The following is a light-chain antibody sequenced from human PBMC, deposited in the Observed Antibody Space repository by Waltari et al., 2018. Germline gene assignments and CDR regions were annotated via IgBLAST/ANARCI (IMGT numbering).Light chain of an antibody. Sequence: VLKQSPGTLSLSPGERATLSCRASQSLTKRYLALYQQKPGQAPRLLIYGASSRAAGIPERFSGSGSGTDFTLTISRLEPEDFAVYYCQQYGSSILYTFGQGTKVEIK. V-gene: IGKV3-20*01. CDR1: QSLTKRY. CDR2: GAS. J-gene: IGKJ2*01. CDR3: QQYGSSILYT.